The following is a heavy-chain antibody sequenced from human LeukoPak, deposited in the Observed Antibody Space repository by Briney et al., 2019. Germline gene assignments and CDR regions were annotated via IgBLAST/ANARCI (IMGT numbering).Heavy chain of an antibody. CDR1: WFSLSTSGLG. CDR3: AHRGTVTTRYVYFDY. J-gene: IGHJ4*02. Sequence: SGPTLGKSTQTLTLTCTFSWFSLSTSGLGVGWIRQPPGKALEWLALTYWDDDKRYSPSLKSRLTITKDSSKNQVVLTMTNMDVVDTATHYCAHRGTVTTRYVYFDYWGQGTLVTVSS. CDR2: TYWDDDK. D-gene: IGHD4-17*01. V-gene: IGHV2-5*02.